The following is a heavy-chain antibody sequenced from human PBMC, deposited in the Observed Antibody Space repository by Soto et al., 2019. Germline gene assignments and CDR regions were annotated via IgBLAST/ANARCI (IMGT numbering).Heavy chain of an antibody. CDR3: ARDSLSEGAAIVYFDY. J-gene: IGHJ4*02. Sequence: EVQLVESGGGLVQPGGSLRLSCAASGFTFSSYEMNWVRQAPGKGLEWVSYISSSGSTIYYTDSVKGRFTISRDNAKNSLYLQMNSLRAEDTAVYYCARDSLSEGAAIVYFDYWGQGTLVTVSS. CDR2: ISSSGSTI. CDR1: GFTFSSYE. V-gene: IGHV3-48*03. D-gene: IGHD2-2*01.